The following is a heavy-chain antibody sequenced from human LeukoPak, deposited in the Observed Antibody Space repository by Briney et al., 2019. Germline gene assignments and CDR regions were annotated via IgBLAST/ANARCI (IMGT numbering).Heavy chain of an antibody. CDR1: GFTVSSNY. V-gene: IGHV3-66*01. CDR3: ARGSGSLPFDY. Sequence: PGGSLRLSCAASGFTVSSNYMSWVRQAPGKGLGWVSVIYSGGSTYYADSVKGRFTISRDNSKNTLYLQMNSLRAEDTAVYYCARGSGSLPFDYWGQGTLVTVSS. J-gene: IGHJ4*02. D-gene: IGHD3-10*01. CDR2: IYSGGST.